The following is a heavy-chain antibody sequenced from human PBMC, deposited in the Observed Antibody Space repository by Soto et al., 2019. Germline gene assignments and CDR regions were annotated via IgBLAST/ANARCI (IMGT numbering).Heavy chain of an antibody. Sequence: GESLKISCRGLGYNFASSWIGWVRQMPGKGLEWMAIINPADSDTRYSPTLQGQITISVDKSTSSAYLQWNSLKASDTGLYYWARQGVFPVLDFWAQGTQVPVSS. CDR3: ARQGVFPVLDF. CDR2: INPADSDT. CDR1: GYNFASSW. D-gene: IGHD3-3*01. J-gene: IGHJ4*02. V-gene: IGHV5-51*01.